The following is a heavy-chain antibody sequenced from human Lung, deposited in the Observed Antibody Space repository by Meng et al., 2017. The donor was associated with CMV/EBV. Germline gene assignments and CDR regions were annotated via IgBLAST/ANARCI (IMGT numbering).Heavy chain of an antibody. V-gene: IGHV1-18*01. CDR2: ISAYDGKT. CDR1: GYTFNRYG. CDR3: AGVSCISDACIGRFGLDP. D-gene: IGHD3-10*01. J-gene: IGHJ5*02. Sequence: ASVXVSXKASGYTFNRYGISWVRQAPGQGLEWMAWISAYDGKTNYGEKFQGRVSLTTDPSTTTAYMELRSLRSDDTAVYYCAGVSCISDACIGRFGLDPWGQGTLVTVSS.